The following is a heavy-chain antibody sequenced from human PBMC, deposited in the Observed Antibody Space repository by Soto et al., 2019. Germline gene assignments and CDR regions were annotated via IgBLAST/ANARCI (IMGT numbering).Heavy chain of an antibody. D-gene: IGHD6-6*01. V-gene: IGHV4-59*08. J-gene: IGHJ6*03. CDR3: ARLIAARPGYYYYYYMDV. Sequence: SETLSLTCTVSGGSISSYYWSWIRQPPGKGLEWIGYIYYSGSTNYNPSLKSRVTISVDTSKNQFSLKLSSVTAADTAVYYCARLIAARPGYYYYYYMDVWGKGTTVTVSS. CDR1: GGSISSYY. CDR2: IYYSGST.